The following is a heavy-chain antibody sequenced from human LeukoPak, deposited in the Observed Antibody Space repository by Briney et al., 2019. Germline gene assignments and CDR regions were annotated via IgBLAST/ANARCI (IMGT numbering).Heavy chain of an antibody. Sequence: GASVKVSCKASGYTFTGYYMHWVRPAPGQGLAWMGWINPNSGGTNYAQKFQGRVTMTRDTSISTAYMELSRLRSDDTAVYYCARVRVGPYDAFDIWGQGTMVTVSS. V-gene: IGHV1-2*02. D-gene: IGHD1-26*01. CDR3: ARVRVGPYDAFDI. J-gene: IGHJ3*02. CDR1: GYTFTGYY. CDR2: INPNSGGT.